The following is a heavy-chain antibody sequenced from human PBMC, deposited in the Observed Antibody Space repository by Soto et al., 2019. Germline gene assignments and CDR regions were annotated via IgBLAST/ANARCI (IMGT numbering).Heavy chain of an antibody. CDR2: FDPEDGET. CDR1: GDRRAGLS. J-gene: IGHJ3*02. V-gene: IGHV1-24*01. CDR3: ATAVFDVGDAFDI. Sequence: SVEVSSNVCGDRRAGLSMSWLRHALGKGLEWMGGFDPEDGETIYAQKFQGRVTMTEDTSTDTAYMELSSPRSEDTAVYYCATAVFDVGDAFDICGTGPPVTVSS. D-gene: IGHD2-15*01.